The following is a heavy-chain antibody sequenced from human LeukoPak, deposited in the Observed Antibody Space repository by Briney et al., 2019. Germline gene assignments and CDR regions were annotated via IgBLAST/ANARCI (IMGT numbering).Heavy chain of an antibody. CDR2: IYSSGST. D-gene: IGHD2-2*01. Sequence: SETLSLTCTVSGGSINHYYWSWIRQPAGKGLEWIGRIYSSGSTNSNPSLTSRVTMSVDTSKNQFSLNLSSVTAADTAVFYCARVTHCSSTSCFDRGGAIDYWGQGTLVTVSS. J-gene: IGHJ4*02. CDR3: ARVTHCSSTSCFDRGGAIDY. CDR1: GGSINHYY. V-gene: IGHV4-4*07.